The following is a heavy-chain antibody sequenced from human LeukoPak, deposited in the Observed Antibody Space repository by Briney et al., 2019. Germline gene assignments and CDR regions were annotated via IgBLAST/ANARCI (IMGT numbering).Heavy chain of an antibody. V-gene: IGHV1-46*01. J-gene: IGHJ4*02. CDR2: INPSGGST. D-gene: IGHD2-15*01. CDR1: GYTFTSYY. CDR3: ARDYLKVVVAGTAPSAGHMDY. Sequence: GASVKVSCKASGYTFTSYYMHWVRQAPGQGLEWMGIINPSGGSTSYAQKFQGRVTMTRDTSTSTVYMELSSLRSEDMAVYYCARDYLKVVVAGTAPSAGHMDYWGQGTLVTVSS.